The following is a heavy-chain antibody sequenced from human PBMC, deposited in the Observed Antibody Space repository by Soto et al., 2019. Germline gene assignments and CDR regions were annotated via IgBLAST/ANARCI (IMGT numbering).Heavy chain of an antibody. D-gene: IGHD3-22*01. CDR1: GGTFSSYA. V-gene: IGHV1-69*13. CDR2: IIPIFGTA. Sequence: SVKVSCKASGGTFSSYAISWVRQAPGQGLEWMGGIIPIFGTANYAQKFQGRVTITADESTSTAYMELSSLRSEDTAVYYCARGMVVVVITTFYYYGMDVWGQGTTVTVSS. J-gene: IGHJ6*02. CDR3: ARGMVVVVITTFYYYGMDV.